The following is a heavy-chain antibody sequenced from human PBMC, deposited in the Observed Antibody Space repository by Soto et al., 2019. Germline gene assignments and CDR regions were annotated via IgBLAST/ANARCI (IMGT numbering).Heavy chain of an antibody. J-gene: IGHJ6*02. CDR1: GFTFSSYA. Sequence: GGSLRLSCAASGFTFSSYAMSWVRQAPGKGLEWVSAISGSGGSTYYADSVKGRFTISRDNSKNTLYLQMNSLRAEDTAVYYCAKEAAAGSPYYYYYGMDVWGQGTTVTVSS. CDR2: ISGSGGST. CDR3: AKEAAAGSPYYYYYGMDV. V-gene: IGHV3-23*01. D-gene: IGHD6-13*01.